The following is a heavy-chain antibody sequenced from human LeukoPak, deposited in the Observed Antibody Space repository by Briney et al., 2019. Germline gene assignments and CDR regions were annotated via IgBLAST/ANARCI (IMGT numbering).Heavy chain of an antibody. Sequence: GGSLRLSCAVSGFTFSDYYMSWIRQAPGKGLEWVSYISSSGSPKKYADSVKGRFTISRDNAKNSLYLQMNSLRAEDTAVYYCARDLSGSYFFGYYYGMDVWGQGTTVTVSS. CDR3: ARDLSGSYFFGYYYGMDV. CDR1: GFTFSDYY. J-gene: IGHJ6*02. CDR2: ISSSGSPK. D-gene: IGHD1-26*01. V-gene: IGHV3-11*04.